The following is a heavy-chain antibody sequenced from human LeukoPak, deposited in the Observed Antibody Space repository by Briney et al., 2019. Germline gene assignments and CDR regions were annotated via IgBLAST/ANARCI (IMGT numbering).Heavy chain of an antibody. CDR2: LRSKTDGGTT. CDR1: GFIFTNAW. J-gene: IGHJ6*02. D-gene: IGHD6-6*01. V-gene: IGHV3-15*01. CDR3: TTGSIAAPLDV. Sequence: GGSLRLSCAASGFIFTNAWMSWVRQAPGKGLEWVARLRSKTDGGTTDYAAPVKGRFTISRDDSKNTLYLQMNSLKTEDTAVYYCTTGSIAAPLDVWGQGTTVTVSS.